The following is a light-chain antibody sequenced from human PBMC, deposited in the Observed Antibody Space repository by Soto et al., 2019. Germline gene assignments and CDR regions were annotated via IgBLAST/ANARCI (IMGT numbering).Light chain of an antibody. CDR1: HDISTY. J-gene: IGKJ5*01. V-gene: IGKV1-9*01. CDR3: QQLNTLPFT. CDR2: EAS. Sequence: DIQLTQSPASLSASTGDGVTITCLASHDISTYLAWYQQKPGKAPKLMIYEASTLQSGVPSRFSGSGSGTEFTLTISGLLPEDFATYHCQQLNTLPFTFGQGTRLEIK.